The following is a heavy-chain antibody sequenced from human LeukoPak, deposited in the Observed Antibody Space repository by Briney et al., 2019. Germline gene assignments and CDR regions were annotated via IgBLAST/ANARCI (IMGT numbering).Heavy chain of an antibody. J-gene: IGHJ4*02. CDR3: ARDPVAVAGYYFDY. Sequence: ASVKVSCKASGYTFTSYDINWVRQAPGQGLEWMGWINPNSGGTNYAQKFQGRVTMTRDTSISTAYMELSRLRSDDTAVYYCARDPVAVAGYYFDYWGQGTLVTVSS. CDR2: INPNSGGT. CDR1: GYTFTSYD. D-gene: IGHD6-19*01. V-gene: IGHV1-2*02.